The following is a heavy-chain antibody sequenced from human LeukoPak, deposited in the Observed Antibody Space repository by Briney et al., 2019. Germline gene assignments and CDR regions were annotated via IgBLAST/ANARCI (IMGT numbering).Heavy chain of an antibody. V-gene: IGHV4-39*01. D-gene: IGHD3-10*01. CDR2: IYYSGTT. J-gene: IGHJ6*03. CDR3: ARQISDYYYYYIDV. CDR1: GGSISSSHYY. Sequence: SETLSLTCTVSGGSISSSHYYWGWIRQTPGKGLEWIGTIYYSGTTYYNPSLVSRATISEDTSKNQFSLTLRSVTAADTAVYYCARQISDYYYYYIDVWGKGTTVTVSS.